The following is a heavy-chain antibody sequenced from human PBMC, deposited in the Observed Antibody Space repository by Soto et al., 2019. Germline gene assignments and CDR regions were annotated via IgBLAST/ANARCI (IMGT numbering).Heavy chain of an antibody. CDR3: VCGGNFFIY. Sequence: EVQLVESGGGLVQPGGSLRLSCADSGFTFSTYWMTWVRQPPGKGLEWVANMDQDGSETYYVDSVRGRFTDSRDNAKNSLYLQMNSLRVEDTAVYYCVCGGNFFIYWGQGTLVTVSP. J-gene: IGHJ4*02. V-gene: IGHV3-7*01. CDR2: MDQDGSET. D-gene: IGHD3-16*01. CDR1: GFTFSTYW.